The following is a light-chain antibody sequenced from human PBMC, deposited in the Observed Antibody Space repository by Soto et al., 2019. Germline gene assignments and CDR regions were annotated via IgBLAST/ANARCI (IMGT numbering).Light chain of an antibody. CDR2: DAS. V-gene: IGKV3-11*01. J-gene: IGKJ4*01. CDR1: QSVGTY. CDR3: HQRSSSPLT. Sequence: EIVLTQSPATLALSQGERATLSCRASQSVGTYLAWHQQQPRQAPRLLLDDASTSATGIPDWCSGSGTATDFTLTSSSLRPEEVVDYYFHQRSSSPLTFGGGTKLEIK.